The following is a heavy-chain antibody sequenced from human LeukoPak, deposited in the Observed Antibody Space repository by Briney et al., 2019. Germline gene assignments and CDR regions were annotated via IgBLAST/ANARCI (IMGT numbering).Heavy chain of an antibody. CDR2: IYTSGST. D-gene: IGHD6-13*01. CDR1: GVSISSYY. CDR3: AREGSSWYYFDY. V-gene: IGHV4-4*07. Sequence: SETLSLTCTVSGVSISSYYWNWIRQPAGKGLEWIGRIYTSGSTNYNPSLKSRVTMSVDTSKNQFSLKLISVTAADTAVYYCAREGSSWYYFDYWGQGTLVSVSS. J-gene: IGHJ4*02.